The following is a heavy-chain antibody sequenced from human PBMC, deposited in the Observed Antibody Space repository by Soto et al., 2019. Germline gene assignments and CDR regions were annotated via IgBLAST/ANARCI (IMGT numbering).Heavy chain of an antibody. V-gene: IGHV3-23*01. CDR1: GFTLSSYP. Sequence: EVQLLESGGGLVQPGGSLRLSCVASGFTLSSYPMSWVRQAPGKGLEWVSGMSDSGDNTYYADSVKGRFTISRDNSKNTLYLQMYSLRAEDTAVYYCAKRMNNFDRGGSYLPAFDYWGQGALVTVSS. CDR2: MSDSGDNT. D-gene: IGHD2-15*01. J-gene: IGHJ4*02. CDR3: AKRMNNFDRGGSYLPAFDY.